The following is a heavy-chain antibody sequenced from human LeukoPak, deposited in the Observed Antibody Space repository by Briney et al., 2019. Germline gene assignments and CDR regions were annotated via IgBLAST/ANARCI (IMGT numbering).Heavy chain of an antibody. CDR3: AKDRDDYGDYRAFDY. J-gene: IGHJ4*02. V-gene: IGHV3-9*01. CDR1: GFTFDEYA. CDR2: ISWNSGSI. D-gene: IGHD4-17*01. Sequence: GGSLRLSCAASGFTFDEYAMHWVRHAPGRGLEWVSGISWNSGSIGYADSVKGRFTISRDNAKNSLYLQMNSLRAEDTALYYCAKDRDDYGDYRAFDYWGQGTLVTVSS.